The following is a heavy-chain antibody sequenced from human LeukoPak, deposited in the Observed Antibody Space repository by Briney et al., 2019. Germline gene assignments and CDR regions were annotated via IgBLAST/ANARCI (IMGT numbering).Heavy chain of an antibody. D-gene: IGHD3-9*01. V-gene: IGHV4-59*08. CDR1: GGSISSYY. Sequence: SETLSLTCTVSGGSISSYYWSWIRQPPGKGLEWIGYIYYSGSTNFNPSLKSRATISVDTSKNQFSLKLSSVTAADTAVYYCARSELRYFDWLSRQYYYYYGMDVWGQGTTVTVSS. CDR2: IYYSGST. CDR3: ARSELRYFDWLSRQYYYYYGMDV. J-gene: IGHJ6*02.